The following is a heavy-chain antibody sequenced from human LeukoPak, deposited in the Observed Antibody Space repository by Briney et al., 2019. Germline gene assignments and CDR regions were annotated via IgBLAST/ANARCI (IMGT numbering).Heavy chain of an antibody. CDR1: GFTFSSYA. Sequence: PGGSLRLSCAASGFTFSSYAMNWVRQAPGKGPECVAAVTGSGGRTFHADSVKGRFTISRDNSKDTLYLQMNSLRAEDTAVYYCATVGRGDDYVWGSYQAYWGQGTLVTVSS. D-gene: IGHD3-16*02. J-gene: IGHJ4*02. CDR3: ATVGRGDDYVWGSYQAY. CDR2: VTGSGGRT. V-gene: IGHV3-23*01.